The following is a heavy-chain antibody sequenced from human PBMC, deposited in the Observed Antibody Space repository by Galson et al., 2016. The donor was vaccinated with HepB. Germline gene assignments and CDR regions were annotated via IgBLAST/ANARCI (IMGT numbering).Heavy chain of an antibody. J-gene: IGHJ4*02. V-gene: IGHV1-24*01. CDR2: FDPEDDIR. D-gene: IGHD2-8*01. CDR1: GYSLTELS. Sequence: SVKVSCKVSGYSLTELSMHWVRQAPGKGLEWMGGFDPEDDIRIYAQKFQGRVTMTEDTSADTAYMELSSLKSEDTAVYYCAAGVYAPEFWGQGTLVTLSP. CDR3: AAGVYAPEF.